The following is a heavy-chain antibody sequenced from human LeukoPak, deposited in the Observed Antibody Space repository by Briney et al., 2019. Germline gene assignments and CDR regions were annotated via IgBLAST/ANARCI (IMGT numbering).Heavy chain of an antibody. D-gene: IGHD3-22*01. V-gene: IGHV3-21*01. Sequence: GGSRRLSCAASGFTVSSNYMSWVRQAPGKGLEWVSSISSSSSYIYYADSVKGRFTISRDNAKNSLYLQMNSLRAEDTAVYYCASTYYYDSSGYYEAFYYYYYYMDVWGKGTTVTVSS. CDR1: GFTVSSNY. CDR3: ASTYYYDSSGYYEAFYYYYYYMDV. CDR2: ISSSSSYI. J-gene: IGHJ6*03.